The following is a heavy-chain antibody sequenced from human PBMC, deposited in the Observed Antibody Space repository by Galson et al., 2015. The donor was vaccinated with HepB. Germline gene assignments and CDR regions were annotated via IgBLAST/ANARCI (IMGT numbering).Heavy chain of an antibody. V-gene: IGHV3-33*01. CDR3: AREGTYYDSSGYYYYSDY. CDR2: IWYDGSNK. J-gene: IGHJ4*02. CDR1: GFTFSSYG. D-gene: IGHD3-22*01. Sequence: SLRLSCAASGFTFSSYGMHWVRQAPGKGLEWVAVIWYDGSNKYYADSVKGRFTISRDNSKNTLYLQMNSLRAEDTAVYYCAREGTYYDSSGYYYYSDYWGQGTLVTVSS.